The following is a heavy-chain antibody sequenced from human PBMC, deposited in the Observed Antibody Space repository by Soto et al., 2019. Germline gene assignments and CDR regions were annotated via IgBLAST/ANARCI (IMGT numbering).Heavy chain of an antibody. V-gene: IGHV3-30*10. J-gene: IGHJ4*02. CDR2: IAYDGSNA. Sequence: PGGSLRLSCAASGFTFRNHAMHWVRQAPGKGLECLAVIAYDGSNAFYRDSVKGRFTISRDNSNNTLYLHMNSLRSEDTGVYYCARLAVAGTVWGQGTLVTVSS. D-gene: IGHD6-19*01. CDR3: ARLAVAGTV. CDR1: GFTFRNHA.